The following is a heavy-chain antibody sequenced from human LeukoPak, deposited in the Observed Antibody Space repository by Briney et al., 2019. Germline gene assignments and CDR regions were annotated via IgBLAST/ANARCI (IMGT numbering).Heavy chain of an antibody. CDR2: INPSSGGT. J-gene: IGHJ3*02. CDR3: ARGYILNDAFDI. CDR1: GYTFTGYY. V-gene: IGHV1-2*02. D-gene: IGHD5-12*01. Sequence: ASVKVSCKASGYTFTGYYMHWVRRAPGQGLEWVGWINPSSGGTNYAQKFQGRATMTRDTSISTAYMELSRLRSDDTAVYYCARGYILNDAFDIWGQGTMVTVSS.